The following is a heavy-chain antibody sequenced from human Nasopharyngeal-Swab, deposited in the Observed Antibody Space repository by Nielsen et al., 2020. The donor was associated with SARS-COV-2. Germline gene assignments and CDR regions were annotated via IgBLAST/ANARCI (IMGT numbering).Heavy chain of an antibody. J-gene: IGHJ5*02. V-gene: IGHV4-31*03. Sequence: LSLTRTVSGGLISSGGYYWSWIRQHPGKGLEWIGYIYYSGRTYYNPSLKSRVTISVDTSKNQFSLKLSSVTAADTAVYYCARASTIFGVVISYWFDPWGQGTLVAVSS. CDR2: IYYSGRT. CDR3: ARASTIFGVVISYWFDP. CDR1: GGLISSGGYY. D-gene: IGHD3-3*01.